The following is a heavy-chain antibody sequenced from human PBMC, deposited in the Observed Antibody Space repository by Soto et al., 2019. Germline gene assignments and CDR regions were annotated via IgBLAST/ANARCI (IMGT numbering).Heavy chain of an antibody. CDR2: IWCDGSNK. J-gene: IGHJ1*01. V-gene: IGHV3-33*01. Sequence: QVQLVESGGGVVQPGRSLRLSCAASGFTFSSYGMHWVRQAPGKGLEWVAVIWCDGSNKYYADSVKGRFTISRDNSKNTVYLQMNSLRAEVMAVYYCARDLEGDHEYFQHWGQGTLVTVSS. CDR3: ARDLEGDHEYFQH. CDR1: GFTFSSYG. D-gene: IGHD2-21*02.